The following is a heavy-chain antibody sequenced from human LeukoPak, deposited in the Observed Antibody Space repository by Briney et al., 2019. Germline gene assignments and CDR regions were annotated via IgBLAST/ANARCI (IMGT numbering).Heavy chain of an antibody. Sequence: GGSLRLSCAASGFTFSSYGMHWVRQAPGKWLEWVAFIRYDGSNKYYADSVKGRFTISRDNSKNTLNLQMNSLRAEDTAVYYCAGDLGQYYDTSDNWFDPWGQGTLVTVSS. D-gene: IGHD3-22*01. CDR3: AGDLGQYYDTSDNWFDP. V-gene: IGHV3-30*02. J-gene: IGHJ5*02. CDR1: GFTFSSYG. CDR2: IRYDGSNK.